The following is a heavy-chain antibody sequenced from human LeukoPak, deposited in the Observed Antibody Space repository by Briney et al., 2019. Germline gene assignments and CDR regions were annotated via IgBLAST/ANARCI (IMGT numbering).Heavy chain of an antibody. CDR3: ASSIVGSSWPFDY. Sequence: GGSLRLSCAASGFTFSSYAMSWVRQAPGRGLEWVSAISGSGGSTYYADSVKGRFTISRDNSKNTLYLQMNSLRAEDTAVYYCASSIVGSSWPFDYWGQGTLVTVSS. CDR1: GFTFSSYA. D-gene: IGHD6-13*01. J-gene: IGHJ4*02. CDR2: ISGSGGST. V-gene: IGHV3-23*01.